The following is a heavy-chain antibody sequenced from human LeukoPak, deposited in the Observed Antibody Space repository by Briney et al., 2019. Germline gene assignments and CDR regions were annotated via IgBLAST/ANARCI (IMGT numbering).Heavy chain of an antibody. Sequence: GGSLRLSCAASGFTVSSNYMSWVRQAPGKGLEWVSVIYSGGSTYYADSVKGRFTISRDNSKNTLYLQMNSLRAEDTAVYYCARDLPLTYCGGDCYSPWYFDYWGQGTLVTVSS. D-gene: IGHD2-21*02. V-gene: IGHV3-66*01. CDR3: ARDLPLTYCGGDCYSPWYFDY. CDR1: GFTVSSNY. CDR2: IYSGGST. J-gene: IGHJ4*02.